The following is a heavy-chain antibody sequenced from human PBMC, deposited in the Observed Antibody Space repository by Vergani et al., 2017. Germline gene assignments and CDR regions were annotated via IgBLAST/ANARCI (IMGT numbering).Heavy chain of an antibody. J-gene: IGHJ6*03. CDR3: ARDYDFWSGYSPYYYMDV. Sequence: QVPLVQSGAEVKKPGSSVKVSCKASGGTFSSYAISWVRQAPGQGLEWMGGIIPIFGTANYAQKFQGRVTITADESTSTAYMELSSLRSEDTAVYYCARDYDFWSGYSPYYYMDVWGKGTTVTVSS. D-gene: IGHD3-3*01. CDR1: GGTFSSYA. V-gene: IGHV1-69*01. CDR2: IIPIFGTA.